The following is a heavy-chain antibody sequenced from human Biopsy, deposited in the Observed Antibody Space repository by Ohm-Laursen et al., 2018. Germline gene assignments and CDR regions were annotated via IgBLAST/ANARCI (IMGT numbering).Heavy chain of an antibody. V-gene: IGHV4-59*01. J-gene: IGHJ3*02. CDR2: IYNSGST. CDR3: ARGEAGVYDALDI. D-gene: IGHD5/OR15-5a*01. Sequence: PSQTLSLTCTVSGGSMSSYYWTWIWQPPGKGLEWIGYIYNSGSTNYNPSLKSRVTISVAVDTSKSQFSLRLSSVAAADTAMYYCARGEAGVYDALDIWGQGTMVIVSS. CDR1: GGSMSSYY.